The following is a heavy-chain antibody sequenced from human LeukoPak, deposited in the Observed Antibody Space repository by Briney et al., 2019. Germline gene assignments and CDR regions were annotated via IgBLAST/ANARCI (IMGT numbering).Heavy chain of an antibody. D-gene: IGHD6-19*01. CDR3: ARVDSAVAIDY. J-gene: IGHJ4*02. CDR2: IYDSGST. CDR1: GVSITSYY. Sequence: SETLSLTCSVSGVSITSYYWNWIRQPPGQGLEWIGYIYDSGSTNYNASLKSRVTISVDTSKSQFSLKLRSVTAADTAVYYCARVDSAVAIDYWGQGILVTVSS. V-gene: IGHV4-59*01.